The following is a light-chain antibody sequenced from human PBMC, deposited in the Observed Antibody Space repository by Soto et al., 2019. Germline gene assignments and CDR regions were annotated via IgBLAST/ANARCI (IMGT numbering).Light chain of an antibody. CDR3: QQYNSPPWT. V-gene: IGKV1-5*01. CDR2: DAS. Sequence: DIQMTQSPSTLSASVGDRVTITCRASQSIYSWLAWYQQKPGKAPKLLIYDASSLESGVPSRFSVSGSGTEFTLTISSLQPDDFATYYCQQYNSPPWTFGQGTKVEIK. J-gene: IGKJ1*01. CDR1: QSIYSW.